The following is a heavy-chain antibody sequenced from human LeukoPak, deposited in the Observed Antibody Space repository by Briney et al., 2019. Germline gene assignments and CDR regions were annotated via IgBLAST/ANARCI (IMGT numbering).Heavy chain of an antibody. J-gene: IGHJ5*02. Sequence: SETLSLTCAVYGGSFSGYYWSWIRQPPGKGLEWIGEINHSGSTNYNPSLKSRVTISVDTSKNQFSLKLSSVTAADTAVYYCARGYCSSTSCFVFDPWGQGTLDTVSS. CDR3: ARGYCSSTSCFVFDP. CDR1: GGSFSGYY. D-gene: IGHD2-2*01. V-gene: IGHV4-34*01. CDR2: INHSGST.